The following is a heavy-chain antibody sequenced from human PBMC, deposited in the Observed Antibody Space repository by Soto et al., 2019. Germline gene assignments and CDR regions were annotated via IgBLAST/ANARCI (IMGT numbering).Heavy chain of an antibody. D-gene: IGHD2-2*01. CDR2: IYHSGST. Sequence: LSLTCAVSGGSISSSNWWIWVRQPPGKGLEWIGEIYHSGSTNYNPSLKSRVTISVDKSKNQFSLKLSSVTAADTAVYYCATISTGLGYYFDYWGQGTLVTVSS. CDR3: ATISTGLGYYFDY. V-gene: IGHV4-4*02. J-gene: IGHJ4*02. CDR1: GGSISSSNW.